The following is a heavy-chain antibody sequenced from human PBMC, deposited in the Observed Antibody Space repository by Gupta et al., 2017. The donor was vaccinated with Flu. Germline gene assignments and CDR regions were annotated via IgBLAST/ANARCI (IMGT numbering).Heavy chain of an antibody. CDR2: SWYDGSEK. J-gene: IGHJ4*02. Sequence: YGMHWVRQAPGKGLEWLAVSWYDGSEKYHAESVKGRFTISRDNSRDTLYLQMDNLRAEDTAVYYGVRDSVYYYDSSDYLDYWGQGTRGTVSS. CDR3: VRDSVYYYDSSDYLDY. D-gene: IGHD3-22*01. CDR1: YG. V-gene: IGHV3-33*01.